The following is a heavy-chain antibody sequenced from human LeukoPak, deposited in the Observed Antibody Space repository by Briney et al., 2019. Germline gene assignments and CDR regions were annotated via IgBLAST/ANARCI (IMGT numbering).Heavy chain of an antibody. J-gene: IGHJ4*02. Sequence: ASVKVSCKASGYTFTTYYIHWVRQAPGQGLEWMGIINPTGGSTTYAQKFQGRVAMTRDTYTSTVFMEVNSLRSEDTAVYYCALYSSTWYWDQGTLVTVSS. CDR1: GYTFTTYY. V-gene: IGHV1-46*01. CDR3: ALYSSTWY. D-gene: IGHD6-13*01. CDR2: INPTGGST.